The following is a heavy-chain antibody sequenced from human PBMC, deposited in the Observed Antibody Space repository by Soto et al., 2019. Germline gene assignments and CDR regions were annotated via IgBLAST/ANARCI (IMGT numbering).Heavy chain of an antibody. CDR3: AREDIVVVPAAMPNWLDP. V-gene: IGHV4-39*02. D-gene: IGHD2-2*01. Sequence: PSETLSLTCTVSGGSIGSISDCWGWIRQPPGKGLEWIGSIYYSGSTYYNPSLKSRVTISVDTSKNQFSLKLSSVTAADTAVYYCAREDIVVVPAAMPNWLDPWGQGTLVTVSS. CDR2: IYYSGST. J-gene: IGHJ5*02. CDR1: GGSIGSISDC.